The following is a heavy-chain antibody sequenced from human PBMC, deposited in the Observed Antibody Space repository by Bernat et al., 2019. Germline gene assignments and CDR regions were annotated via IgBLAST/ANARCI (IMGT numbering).Heavy chain of an antibody. CDR3: ARGQGGWLQNYYFDY. D-gene: IGHD5-24*01. V-gene: IGHV3-53*04. CDR2: IYSGGST. Sequence: EVQLVESGGGLVQPGGSLRLSCAASGFTVSSNYMSWVRQAPGKGLEWVSVIYSGGSTYYADSVKGRFTISRHNSKNTLYLQMNSLRAEDTAVYYCARGQGGWLQNYYFDYWGQGTLATVSS. CDR1: GFTVSSNY. J-gene: IGHJ4*02.